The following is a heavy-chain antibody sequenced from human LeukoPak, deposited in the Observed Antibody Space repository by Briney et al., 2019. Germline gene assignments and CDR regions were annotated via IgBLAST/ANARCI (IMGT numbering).Heavy chain of an antibody. CDR3: AREEDIDGYKDY. CDR1: GFTFSSYA. J-gene: IGHJ4*02. Sequence: GGSLRLSCAASGFTFSSYAMSWVRQAPGKGLEWVSVIYSGGSTYYADSVKGRFTISRDNSKNTLYLQMNSLRAEDTAVYYCAREEDIDGYKDYWGQGTLVTVSS. D-gene: IGHD5-24*01. V-gene: IGHV3-66*01. CDR2: IYSGGST.